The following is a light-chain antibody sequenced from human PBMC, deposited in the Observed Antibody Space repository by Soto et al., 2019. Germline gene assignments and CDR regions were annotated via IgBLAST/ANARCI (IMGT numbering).Light chain of an antibody. V-gene: IGLV2-14*03. J-gene: IGLJ1*01. CDR3: SSYTASSTLV. CDR2: EVS. Sequence: QSALTQPASVSGSPGQSITISCTGTSSDIGDYNSVSWSQQHPGKAPKLLISEVSNRPSGVSNRFSGSKSGNTASLTISGLQADDEADYYCSSYTASSTLVFGTGTKLTVL. CDR1: SSDIGDYNS.